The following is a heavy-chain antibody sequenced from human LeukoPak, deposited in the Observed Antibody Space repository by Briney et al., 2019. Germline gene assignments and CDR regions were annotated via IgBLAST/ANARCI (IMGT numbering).Heavy chain of an antibody. D-gene: IGHD2-2*01. CDR3: ARTSIVVVPAATTLDY. V-gene: IGHV1-18*01. J-gene: IGHJ4*02. CDR2: ISAYNGNT. Sequence: ASVKVSCKASGYTFTSYGISWVRQAPGQGLEWMGWISAYNGNTNYAQKFQGRVTITTDESTSTAYMELSSLRSDDTAVYYCARTSIVVVPAATTLDYWGQGTLVTVSS. CDR1: GYTFTSYG.